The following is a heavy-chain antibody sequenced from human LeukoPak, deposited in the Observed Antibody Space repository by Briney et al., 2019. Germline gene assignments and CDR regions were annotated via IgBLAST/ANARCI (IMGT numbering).Heavy chain of an antibody. Sequence: PGGSLRLSCAASGFTFSSYSMNWVRQAPRKGLEWVSYISSSSSTIYYADSVKGRFTISRDNAKNSLYLQMNSLRAEDTAVYYCARDQGDEGYYFDYWGQGTLVTVSS. CDR1: GFTFSSYS. CDR2: ISSSSSTI. D-gene: IGHD3-10*01. V-gene: IGHV3-48*01. CDR3: ARDQGDEGYYFDY. J-gene: IGHJ4*02.